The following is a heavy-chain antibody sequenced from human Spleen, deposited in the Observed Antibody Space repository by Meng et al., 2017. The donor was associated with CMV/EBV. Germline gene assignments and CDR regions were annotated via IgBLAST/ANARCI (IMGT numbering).Heavy chain of an antibody. CDR1: GDTFTGYY. J-gene: IGHJ5*02. CDR3: AREWEPPGWFDP. CDR2: INPSGGTT. Sequence: ASVKVSCKVSGDTFTGYYMHWVRQAPGQGLEWMGLINPSGGTTSYAQKFQGRLTLTRDTSTSTVYMELSSLRSEDTALYYCAREWEPPGWFDPWGQGTLVTVSS. D-gene: IGHD1-26*01. V-gene: IGHV1-46*01.